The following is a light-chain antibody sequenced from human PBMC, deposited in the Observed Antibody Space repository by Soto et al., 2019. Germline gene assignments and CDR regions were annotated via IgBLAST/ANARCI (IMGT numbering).Light chain of an antibody. CDR2: ANN. CDR1: RSNIGAGYD. J-gene: IGLJ2*01. V-gene: IGLV1-40*01. Sequence: QSVLTQPPSVSGAPGQRVTISCTGSRSNIGAGYDVHWYQQLPRAAPKLLMYANNNRPSGVPVRFSASKSGTSASLAITGLQADDEADYYCQTYDIGLNVVVFGGGTKLTVL. CDR3: QTYDIGLNVVV.